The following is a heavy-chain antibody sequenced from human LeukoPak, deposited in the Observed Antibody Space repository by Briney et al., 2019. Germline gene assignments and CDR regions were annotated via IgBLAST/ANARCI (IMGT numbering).Heavy chain of an antibody. CDR2: ISGSSNYI. D-gene: IGHD3-16*02. CDR3: ARVLGASEDYLWGSFRF. V-gene: IGHV3-21*06. Sequence: GGSLRLSCAASGFTLRTYSMNWVRQAPGKGLEWVSSISGSSNYIHYADSVKGRFTISRDNAKNSVYLQMNSLRAEDTALYYCARVLGASEDYLWGSFRFWGQGTLVTVSS. CDR1: GFTLRTYS. J-gene: IGHJ4*02.